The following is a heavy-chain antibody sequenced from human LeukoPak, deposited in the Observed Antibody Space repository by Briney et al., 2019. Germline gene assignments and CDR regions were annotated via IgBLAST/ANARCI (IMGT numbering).Heavy chain of an antibody. CDR2: ISSSSSTI. CDR3: ARGPDIVVVVAATENWFDP. CDR1: GFTFSSYS. V-gene: IGHV3-48*01. J-gene: IGHJ5*02. D-gene: IGHD2-15*01. Sequence: GGSLRLSCAASGFTFSSYSMNWVRQAPGKGLEWVSYISSSSSTICYADSVKGRFTISRDNAKNSLYLQTNSLRAEDTAVYYCARGPDIVVVVAATENWFDPWGQGTLVTVSS.